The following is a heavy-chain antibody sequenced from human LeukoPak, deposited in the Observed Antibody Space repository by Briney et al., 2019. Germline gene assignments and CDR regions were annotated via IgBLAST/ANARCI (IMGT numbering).Heavy chain of an antibody. CDR2: ISSSSSTI. D-gene: IGHD3-10*01. CDR1: GFTFSSYS. V-gene: IGHV3-48*04. J-gene: IGHJ4*02. CDR3: ARVAITMVRGVIPPDY. Sequence: GGSLRPSCAASGFTFSSYSMNWVRQAPGKGLEWVSYISSSSSTIYYADSVKGRFTISRDNAKNSPYLQMNSLRAEDTAVYYCARVAITMVRGVIPPDYWGQGTLVTVSS.